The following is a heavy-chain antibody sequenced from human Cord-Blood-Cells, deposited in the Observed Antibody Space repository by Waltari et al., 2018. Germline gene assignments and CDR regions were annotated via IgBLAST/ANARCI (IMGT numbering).Heavy chain of an antibody. CDR3: ARELPLSSYYYYYGMDV. CDR2: IIPIFGTA. J-gene: IGHJ6*02. CDR1: GGTFSSYA. Sequence: QVQLVQSGAEVKKPGSSVKVSCKASGGTFSSYAISWVRQAPGHGLEWVGGIIPIFGTANYAQKFQGRVTITADKSTSTAYMELSSLRSEDTAVYYCARELPLSSYYYYYGMDVWGQGTTVTVSS. V-gene: IGHV1-69*06.